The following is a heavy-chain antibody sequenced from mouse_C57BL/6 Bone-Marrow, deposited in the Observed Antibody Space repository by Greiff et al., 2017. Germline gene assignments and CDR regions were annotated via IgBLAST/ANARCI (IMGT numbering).Heavy chain of an antibody. D-gene: IGHD1-3*01. CDR3: ARYMCMDY. CDR2: IYPGDGDT. CDR1: GYAFSSSW. Sequence: QVQLQQSGPELVKPGASVKISCKASGYAFSSSWMNWVKQRPGKGLEWIGRIYPGDGDTNYNGKFKGKATLTADKSSSTAYMQLSSLTSEDSAVDFCARYMCMDYWGQGTSVTVSS. J-gene: IGHJ4*01. V-gene: IGHV1-82*01.